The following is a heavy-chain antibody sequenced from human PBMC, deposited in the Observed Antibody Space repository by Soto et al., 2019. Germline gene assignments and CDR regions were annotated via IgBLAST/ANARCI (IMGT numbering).Heavy chain of an antibody. CDR1: GFAFGFYE. CDR3: VRDGYGDPYYYYGMDV. CDR2: ISTGGDAT. D-gene: IGHD4-17*01. V-gene: IGHV3-48*03. J-gene: IGHJ6*02. Sequence: GTLILPCTASGFAFGFYEMNGVRQAPGKGLEWISYISTGGDATYYADSVKGRFTISRDNARNSLYVKMNSLRAEDTAVYYCVRDGYGDPYYYYGMDVWGQGTTVTVSS.